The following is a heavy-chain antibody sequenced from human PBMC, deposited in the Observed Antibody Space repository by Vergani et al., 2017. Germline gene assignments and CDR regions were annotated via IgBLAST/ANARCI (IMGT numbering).Heavy chain of an antibody. Sequence: QVQLVQSGAEVKKPGSSVKVSCKASGDTFSSYAISWVRQATGQGLEWMGRIIPIFGPANYAKKFQSRVTITADESTSTAYMGLSSLRSEDTSVYYCVGVQCSSSSCYGIYYYGMDVWGQGTTVTVSS. J-gene: IGHJ6*02. CDR1: GDTFSSYA. CDR2: IIPIFGPA. V-gene: IGHV1-69*18. CDR3: VGVQCSSSSCYGIYYYGMDV. D-gene: IGHD2-2*01.